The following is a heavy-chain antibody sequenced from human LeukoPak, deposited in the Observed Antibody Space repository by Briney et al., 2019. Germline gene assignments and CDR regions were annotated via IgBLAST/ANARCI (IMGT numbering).Heavy chain of an antibody. J-gene: IGHJ3*02. CDR2: IYSGGTT. D-gene: IGHD4-17*01. CDR3: AKDPNGDYLGAFDS. V-gene: IGHV3-53*01. CDR1: GFAVSSNY. Sequence: PGGSLRLSCAASGFAVSSNYMSWVRQAPGKGLEWVSVIYSGGTTYYEDSVKGRFTISRDNSKNTLYLQMNSLRVEDTAIYYCAKDPNGDYLGAFDSWGRGTLVTVSS.